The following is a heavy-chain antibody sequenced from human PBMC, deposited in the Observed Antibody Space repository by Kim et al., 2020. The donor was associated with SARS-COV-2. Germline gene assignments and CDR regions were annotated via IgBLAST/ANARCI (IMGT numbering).Heavy chain of an antibody. CDR2: INPSGGST. V-gene: IGHV1-46*01. D-gene: IGHD5-18*01. CDR1: GYTFTSYY. Sequence: ASVKVSCKASGYTFTSYYMHWVRQAPGQGLEWMGIINPSGGSTSYAQKFQGRVTMTRDTSTSTVYMELSSLRSEDTAVYYCARDSYRKTSYGLNEGDYYYGMDVWGQGTTVTGSS. J-gene: IGHJ6*02. CDR3: ARDSYRKTSYGLNEGDYYYGMDV.